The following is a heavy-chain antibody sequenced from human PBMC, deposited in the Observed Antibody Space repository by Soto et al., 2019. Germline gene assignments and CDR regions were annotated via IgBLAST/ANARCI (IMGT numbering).Heavy chain of an antibody. D-gene: IGHD5-12*01. Sequence: QLQLQESGSGLVKPSQTLSLTCAVSGGSISSGGYSWSWIRQPPGKGLEWIGYIYHSGSTYYNPSRKSLVLRSVYRSKNQFSLKLGSVTAADTAVYYCAAGGGLPRYYWGQGTLVTVSS. CDR3: AAGGGLPRYY. V-gene: IGHV4-30-2*01. CDR2: IYHSGST. J-gene: IGHJ4*02. CDR1: GGSISSGGYS.